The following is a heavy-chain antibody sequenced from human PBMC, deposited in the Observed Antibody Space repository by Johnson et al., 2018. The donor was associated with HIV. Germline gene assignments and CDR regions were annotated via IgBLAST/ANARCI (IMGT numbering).Heavy chain of an antibody. J-gene: IGHJ3*02. CDR1: GFTFSSYW. D-gene: IGHD2-2*01. V-gene: IGHV3-74*01. CDR2: INNDGSST. CDR3: ARERIGYSSSGDAFDI. Sequence: VQLVESGGGVVQPGKSLRLFCAASGFTFSSYWMHWVRQVPGKGLVWVSRINNDGSSTSYADSVKGRFTISRDNAKKTLYLQMNSLRAEDTAVYYCARERIGYSSSGDAFDIWGQGTMVTVSS.